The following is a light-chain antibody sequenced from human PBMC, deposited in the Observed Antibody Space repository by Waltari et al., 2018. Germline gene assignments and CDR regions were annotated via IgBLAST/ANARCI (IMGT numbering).Light chain of an antibody. J-gene: IGKJ1*01. V-gene: IGKV3-20*01. CDR1: QSVGRS. CDR3: QHYVRLPAT. CDR2: DAS. Sequence: EIVLTQSPGTLSLSPGERATLACRASQSVGRSLSWYQQKPGQAPWLLIYDASRRATGIPDRFSGSGSGTDFSLTISTLEPEDFAVYYCQHYVRLPATFGQGTKVEI.